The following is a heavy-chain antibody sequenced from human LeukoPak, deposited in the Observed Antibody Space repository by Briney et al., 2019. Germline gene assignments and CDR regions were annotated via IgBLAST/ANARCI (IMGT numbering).Heavy chain of an antibody. CDR2: IKSKTDGGTT. CDR3: TTSSDDFWSGYQG. CDR1: GFTFSSYW. D-gene: IGHD3-3*01. Sequence: GGSLRLSCAASGFTFSSYWMSWVRQAPGKGLEWVGRIKSKTDGGTTDYAAPVKGRFTISRDDSKNTLYLQMNSLKTEDTAVYYCTTSSDDFWSGYQGWGQGTLVTVSS. V-gene: IGHV3-15*01. J-gene: IGHJ4*02.